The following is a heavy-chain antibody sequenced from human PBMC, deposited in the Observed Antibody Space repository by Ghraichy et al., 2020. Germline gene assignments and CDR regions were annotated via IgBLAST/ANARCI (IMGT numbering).Heavy chain of an antibody. CDR1: GFTFNKYA. Sequence: GGSLRLSCAASGFTFNKYAMSWVRQAPGKGLGWVSAISGSGYSTYYADSVKGRFTMSRDNSKKPLYLQMNSLRAEDTAVYFCAKEGGTYLDPFDYWGQGTLVTVSS. D-gene: IGHD1-26*01. CDR3: AKEGGTYLDPFDY. CDR2: ISGSGYST. V-gene: IGHV3-23*01. J-gene: IGHJ4*02.